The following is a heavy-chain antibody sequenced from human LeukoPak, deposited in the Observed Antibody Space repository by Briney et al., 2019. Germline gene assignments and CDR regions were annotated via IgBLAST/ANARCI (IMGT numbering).Heavy chain of an antibody. V-gene: IGHV3-21*06. CDR3: AKGNVMGGRGFDY. J-gene: IGHJ4*02. Sequence: KAGGSLRLSCAASGFTFSDYSMTWVRQAPGKGLEWVSSIDSSSSYIFYADSMKGRFTISRDNAKNSLYLQMDSLRAEDTAMYFCAKGNVMGGRGFDYWGQGTLVTVSS. CDR1: GFTFSDYS. D-gene: IGHD3-16*01. CDR2: IDSSSSYI.